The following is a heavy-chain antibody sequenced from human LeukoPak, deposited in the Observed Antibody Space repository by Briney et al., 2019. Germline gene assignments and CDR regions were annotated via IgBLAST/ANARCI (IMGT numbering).Heavy chain of an antibody. CDR3: ALYGPFDY. Sequence: ASVKVSCKASGYTFTSYGISWVRQAPGQGVEWMGLISAYNGNTNYAQKLQCRVTMTTVTSTSTAYMELRSLRSDDTAVYYCALYGPFDYWGQGTLVTVSS. J-gene: IGHJ4*02. CDR1: GYTFTSYG. D-gene: IGHD2-2*02. V-gene: IGHV1-18*01. CDR2: ISAYNGNT.